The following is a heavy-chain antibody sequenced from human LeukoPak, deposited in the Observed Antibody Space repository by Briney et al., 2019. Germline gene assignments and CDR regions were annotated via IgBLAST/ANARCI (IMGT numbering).Heavy chain of an antibody. J-gene: IGHJ4*02. Sequence: GGSLRLSCAASGFTFDDYAMHWVRQAPGKGLEWVSLISWDGGSTYYADSVKGRFTISRDNSKNSLYLQMNSLRAEDTALYYCAKDLAPITISMAPDYWGQGTLVTVSS. CDR2: ISWDGGST. CDR1: GFTFDDYA. CDR3: AKDLAPITISMAPDY. V-gene: IGHV3-43D*03. D-gene: IGHD3-9*01.